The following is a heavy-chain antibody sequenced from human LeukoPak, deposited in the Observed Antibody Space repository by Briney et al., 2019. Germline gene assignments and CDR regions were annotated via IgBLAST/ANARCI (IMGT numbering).Heavy chain of an antibody. J-gene: IGHJ4*02. CDR3: ARDRLSSSWTALDY. CDR2: IYHSGST. Sequence: SQTLSLTCAVSGGSISSGGYSWSWTRQPPGKGLEWIGYIYHSGSTYYNPSLKSRVTISVDRSKNQFSLKLSSVTAADTAVYYCARDRLSSSWTALDYWGQGTLVTVSS. CDR1: GGSISSGGYS. V-gene: IGHV4-30-2*01. D-gene: IGHD6-13*01.